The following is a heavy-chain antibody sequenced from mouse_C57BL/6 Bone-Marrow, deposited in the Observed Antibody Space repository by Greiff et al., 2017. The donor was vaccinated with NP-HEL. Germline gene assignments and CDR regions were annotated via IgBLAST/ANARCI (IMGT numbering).Heavy chain of an antibody. CDR1: GFTFSDYY. Sequence: EVQRVESEGGLVQPGSSMKLSCTTSGFTFSDYYMAWVRQVPEKGLDWVANINYDGSSTYYLDSLKSRFIISRDNATNILYLQMSSLKSEDTATYYCASEGGLRRRTYAMDYWGQGTSVTVSS. J-gene: IGHJ4*01. CDR3: ASEGGLRRRTYAMDY. CDR2: INYDGSST. V-gene: IGHV5-16*01. D-gene: IGHD2-4*01.